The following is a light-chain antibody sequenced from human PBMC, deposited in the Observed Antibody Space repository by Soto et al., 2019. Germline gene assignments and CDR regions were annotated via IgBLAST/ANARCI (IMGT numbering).Light chain of an antibody. CDR1: QGISNY. Sequence: DIQMTQSPSSLSASVGDRVTITCRARQGISNYLAWYQQKPGKVPKLLIYAASTLQSGVPSRFSGSGSGTDFTLTISSLQPEDVATYYCQKYNRWTFGQGTKVEIK. CDR2: AAS. CDR3: QKYNRWT. V-gene: IGKV1-27*01. J-gene: IGKJ1*01.